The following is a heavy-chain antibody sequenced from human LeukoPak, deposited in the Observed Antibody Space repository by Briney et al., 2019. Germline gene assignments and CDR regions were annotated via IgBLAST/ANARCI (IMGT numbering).Heavy chain of an antibody. Sequence: ASVKLSCNSSGSTFTSYGNSLERQGPAPGHEWMGWISAYNGNTNYAQKLQGRVTMTTDTSTSTAYMELRSLRSDDTAVYYCARSYGSSCPDYWGQGTLVTVSS. D-gene: IGHD6-13*01. CDR1: GSTFTSYG. J-gene: IGHJ4*02. V-gene: IGHV1-18*01. CDR3: ARSYGSSCPDY. CDR2: ISAYNGNT.